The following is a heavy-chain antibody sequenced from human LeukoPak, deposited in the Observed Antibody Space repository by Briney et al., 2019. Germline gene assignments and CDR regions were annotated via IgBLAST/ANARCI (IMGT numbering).Heavy chain of an antibody. CDR1: AYTFTGYY. V-gene: IGHV1-2*04. D-gene: IGHD1-26*01. CDR2: INPNSGGT. Sequence: GASVKVSCKASAYTFTGYYMHWVRQAPGQGLEWMGWINPNSGGTNYAQKFQGWVTMTRDTSISTAYMELSRLRSDDTAVYYCARGRGPYSGSYWGADYWGQGTLVTISS. CDR3: ARGRGPYSGSYWGADY. J-gene: IGHJ4*02.